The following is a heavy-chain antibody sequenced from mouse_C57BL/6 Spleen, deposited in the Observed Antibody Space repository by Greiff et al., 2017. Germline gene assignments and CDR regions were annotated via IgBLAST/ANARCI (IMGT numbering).Heavy chain of an antibody. Sequence: VQLQQPGTELVKPGASVKLSCKASGYTFTSYWMHWVKQRPGQGLEWIGNINPSNGGTNYNEKFKSKATLTVDKSSSTAYMQLSSLTSEDSAVYYCARVTGTSPFYWYFDVWGTGTTVTVSS. CDR3: ARVTGTSPFYWYFDV. CDR2: INPSNGGT. J-gene: IGHJ1*03. D-gene: IGHD4-1*01. V-gene: IGHV1-53*01. CDR1: GYTFTSYW.